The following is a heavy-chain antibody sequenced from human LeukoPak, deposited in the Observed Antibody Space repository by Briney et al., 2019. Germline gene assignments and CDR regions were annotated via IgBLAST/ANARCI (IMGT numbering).Heavy chain of an antibody. CDR1: GGFISTYY. V-gene: IGHV4-59*08. CDR3: ARLGLYDSSGYLLFDY. J-gene: IGHJ4*02. Sequence: SETLSLTCTVSGGFISTYYWSWIRQPPGKGLEWIGFISYSGSTYHNPSLKSRVTMSVDTSKNQFSLKLSSVTAADTAVYYCARLGLYDSSGYLLFDYWGQGTLVTVSS. D-gene: IGHD3-22*01. CDR2: ISYSGST.